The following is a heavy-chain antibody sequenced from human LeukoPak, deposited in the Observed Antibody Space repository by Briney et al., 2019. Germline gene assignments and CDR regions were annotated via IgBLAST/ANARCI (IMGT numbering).Heavy chain of an antibody. D-gene: IGHD3-10*01. CDR1: GGSISSSSYY. CDR3: EVRGVIQRGFDP. Sequence: SETLSLTCAVSGGSISSSSYYWGWIRQPPGKGLEWIGSIYYSGSTYYNPSLKSRVTISVDMSKNQFSLKLSSVTAADTAVYYCEVRGVIQRGFDPWGQGTLVTVSS. J-gene: IGHJ5*02. V-gene: IGHV4-39*01. CDR2: IYYSGST.